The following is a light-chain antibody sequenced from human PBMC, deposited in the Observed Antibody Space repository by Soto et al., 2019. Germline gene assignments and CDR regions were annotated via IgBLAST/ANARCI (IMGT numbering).Light chain of an antibody. CDR2: DVS. CDR3: CSYTSFSTYD. Sequence: QSVLTQPASVSGSPGQSITISCSGTSIDVGGTNHVSWYLQHPGEAPKLIMYDVSNRPSGVSDRFFGSKADNTATLTVGGMQAEDEADYYCCSYTSFSTYDFGTGTKLTV. V-gene: IGLV2-14*03. J-gene: IGLJ1*01. CDR1: SIDVGGTNH.